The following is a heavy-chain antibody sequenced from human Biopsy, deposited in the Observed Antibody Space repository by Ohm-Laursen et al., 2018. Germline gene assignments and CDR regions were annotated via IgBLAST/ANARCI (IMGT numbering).Heavy chain of an antibody. J-gene: IGHJ4*02. V-gene: IGHV4-59*08. CDR1: GGSISSFY. CDR3: ARRGSGGRSFDH. Sequence: TLSLTCAVSGGSISSFYWTWIRQPPGKGPEWIGDISDSGSTNYKPSLKSRVIISVATPKSQFSLTLSSVTAADTAVYYCARRGSGGRSFDHWGQGTLVTVSS. CDR2: ISDSGST. D-gene: IGHD2-15*01.